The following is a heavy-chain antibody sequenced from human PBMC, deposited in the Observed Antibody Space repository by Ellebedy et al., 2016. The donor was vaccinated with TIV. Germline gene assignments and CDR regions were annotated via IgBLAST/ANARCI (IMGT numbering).Heavy chain of an antibody. CDR2: ISGSTTTI. CDR3: ARGCYDNSGCGHLCYH. J-gene: IGHJ5*02. CDR1: GFTFSSYG. D-gene: IGHD3-22*01. Sequence: GGSLRLXXAASGFTFSSYGMNWVRQAPGKGLEWVSYISGSTTTIYYADSVKGRFTISRDNAKNSLYLQMNSLRDEDTTVYYCARGCYDNSGCGHLCYHWGQGTLVTVSS. V-gene: IGHV3-48*02.